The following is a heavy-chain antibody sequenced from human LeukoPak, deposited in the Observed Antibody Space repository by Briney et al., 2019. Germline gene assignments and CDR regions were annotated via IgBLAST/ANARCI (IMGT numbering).Heavy chain of an antibody. V-gene: IGHV4-39*07. J-gene: IGHJ4*02. CDR2: IYYSGST. CDR1: GDSISSDGYY. CDR3: ARRESGSGSYYNGHFDY. Sequence: SETLSLTCTVSGDSISSDGYYWGWIRQPPGKGLEWIGSIYYSGSTYYNPSLKSRVTISVDTSKNQFSLKLSSVTAADTAVYYCARRESGSGSYYNGHFDYWGQGTLVTVSS. D-gene: IGHD3-10*01.